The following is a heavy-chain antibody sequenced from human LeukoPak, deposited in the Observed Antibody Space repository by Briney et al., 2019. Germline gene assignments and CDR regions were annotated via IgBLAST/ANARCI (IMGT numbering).Heavy chain of an antibody. Sequence: GASVKASCKASGYTFTNYFMHWVRQAPGQRLEWMGIINTSCNSTIYAQKFQDRVTMTSDTCTSTVYIDLRSLTFEDTAVYYCARDRNLIAVAGTQAFDIWGQGTMVTVSS. CDR1: GYTFTNYF. V-gene: IGHV1-46*01. D-gene: IGHD6-19*01. J-gene: IGHJ3*02. CDR2: INTSCNST. CDR3: ARDRNLIAVAGTQAFDI.